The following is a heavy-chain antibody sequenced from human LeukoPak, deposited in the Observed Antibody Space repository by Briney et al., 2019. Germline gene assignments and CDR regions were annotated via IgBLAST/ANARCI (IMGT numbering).Heavy chain of an antibody. CDR3: ARDSGQQLASNYFDY. CDR1: GYTFTSYG. J-gene: IGHJ4*02. Sequence: ASVKVSCKASGYTFTSYGISWVRQAPGQGLEWMGWISAYNGNTNYAQKLQGRVTMTTDTSTSTAYMELRSLRSDDTAVYYCARDSGQQLASNYFDYWGQGTLVTVSS. V-gene: IGHV1-18*01. D-gene: IGHD6-13*01. CDR2: ISAYNGNT.